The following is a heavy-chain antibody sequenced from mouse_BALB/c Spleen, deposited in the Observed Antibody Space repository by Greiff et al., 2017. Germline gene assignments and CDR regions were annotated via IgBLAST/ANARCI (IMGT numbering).Heavy chain of an antibody. D-gene: IGHD3-1*01. J-gene: IGHJ1*01. Sequence: SGAELARPGASVKLSCKASGYTFTSYWMQWVKQRPGQGLEWIGAIYPGDGDTRYTQKFKGKATLTADKSSSTAYMQLSSLASEDSAVYYCARSGGIYWYFDVWGAGTTVTVSS. V-gene: IGHV1-87*01. CDR3: ARSGGIYWYFDV. CDR1: GYTFTSYW. CDR2: IYPGDGDT.